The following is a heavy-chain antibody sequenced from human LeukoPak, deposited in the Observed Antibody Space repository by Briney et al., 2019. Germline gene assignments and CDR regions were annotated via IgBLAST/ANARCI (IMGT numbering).Heavy chain of an antibody. CDR3: ARVERQQLGKGYLRY. D-gene: IGHD6-13*01. Sequence: ASVKVSCKASGYTFSDHAIHWVRQVPGQRLEWMGWINVGNGYTRYPQNFQGRVTFTRDTSASTAYMELSSLRSEDTAVYYCARVERQQLGKGYLRYWGQGTLVTVSS. CDR2: INVGNGYT. V-gene: IGHV1-3*01. CDR1: GYTFSDHA. J-gene: IGHJ1*01.